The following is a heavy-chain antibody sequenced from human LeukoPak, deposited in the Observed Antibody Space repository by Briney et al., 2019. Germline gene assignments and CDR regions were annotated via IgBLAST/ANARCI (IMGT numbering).Heavy chain of an antibody. CDR1: GYTFTSYY. V-gene: IGHV1-46*01. CDR2: INPSGGST. Sequence: ASVKVSCKASGYTFTSYYMHWVRQAPGQGLEWMGIINPSGGSTSYAQKFQGRVTVTRDTSTSTVYMELSSLRSEDTAVYYCARENVDTAMNMGIDYWGQGTLVTVSS. J-gene: IGHJ4*02. D-gene: IGHD5-18*01. CDR3: ARENVDTAMNMGIDY.